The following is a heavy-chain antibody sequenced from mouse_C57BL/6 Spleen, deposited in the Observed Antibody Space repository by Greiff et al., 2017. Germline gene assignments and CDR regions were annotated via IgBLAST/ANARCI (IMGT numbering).Heavy chain of an antibody. D-gene: IGHD2-4*01. V-gene: IGHV1-7*01. CDR1: GYTFTSYW. CDR2: INPSSGYT. CDR3: ARTYDYDRDAMDY. J-gene: IGHJ4*01. Sequence: VQLVESGAELAKPGASVKLSCKASGYTFTSYWMHWVKQRPGQGLEWIGYINPSSGYTKYNQKFKDKATLTADKSSSTAYMQLSSLTYEDSAVYYCARTYDYDRDAMDYWGQGTSVTVSS.